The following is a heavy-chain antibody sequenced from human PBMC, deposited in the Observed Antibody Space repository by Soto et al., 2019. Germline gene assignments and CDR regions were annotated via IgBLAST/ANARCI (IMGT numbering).Heavy chain of an antibody. CDR1: GYTFTSYG. D-gene: IGHD5-18*01. Sequence: ASVKVSCKASGYTFTSYGISWVRQAPGQGLEWMGWISAYNGNTNYAQKLQGRVTMPTDPSTSTAYLELRSLRSDDTAVYYCARDYSGSTAMADYYYYGMDVWGQGTTVTVSS. CDR2: ISAYNGNT. V-gene: IGHV1-18*01. J-gene: IGHJ6*02. CDR3: ARDYSGSTAMADYYYYGMDV.